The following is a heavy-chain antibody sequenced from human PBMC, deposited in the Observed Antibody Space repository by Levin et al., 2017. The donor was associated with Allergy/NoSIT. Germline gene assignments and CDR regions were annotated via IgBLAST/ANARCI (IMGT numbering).Heavy chain of an antibody. Sequence: SCAASGFTFSSYHMHWVRQAPGKGLEWVAVISYDGGNTYYANSVKGRFTISRDNSKNTLYLQMNSLRAEDTAVYYCANAYSSGWRYNFDYWGQGALVTVSS. CDR3: ANAYSSGWRYNFDY. J-gene: IGHJ4*02. V-gene: IGHV3-30-3*01. CDR1: GFTFSSYH. CDR2: ISYDGGNT. D-gene: IGHD6-19*01.